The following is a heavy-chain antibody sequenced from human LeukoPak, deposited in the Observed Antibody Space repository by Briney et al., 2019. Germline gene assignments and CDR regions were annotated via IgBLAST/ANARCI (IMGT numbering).Heavy chain of an antibody. V-gene: IGHV1-69*13. CDR1: GGTFSRYA. J-gene: IGHJ4*02. Sequence: ASVKVSSKASGGTFSRYAISWVRQAPGQGLEWMGGIIPIFGTANYAQKLQGSVTITADESTSTAYMELSSLRSEDTAVYYCASLLDYGGERPPGYRGQGTLVTVSS. D-gene: IGHD4-23*01. CDR3: ASLLDYGGERPPGY. CDR2: IIPIFGTA.